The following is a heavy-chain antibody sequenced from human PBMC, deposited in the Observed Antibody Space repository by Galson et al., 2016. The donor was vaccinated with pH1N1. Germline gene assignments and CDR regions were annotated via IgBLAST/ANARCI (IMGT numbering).Heavy chain of an antibody. D-gene: IGHD3-22*01. CDR1: GNTFTTYQ. V-gene: IGHV1-46*01. Sequence: SVKVSCKASGNTFTTYQMHWVRQAPGQGLEWMGIINPSGGSTRYAQKFQGRVTMTRDTSTSPVYMELSSLRSEDTAVYYCAREDSSGYGYFDYWGQGTLVTVSS. CDR2: INPSGGST. CDR3: AREDSSGYGYFDY. J-gene: IGHJ4*02.